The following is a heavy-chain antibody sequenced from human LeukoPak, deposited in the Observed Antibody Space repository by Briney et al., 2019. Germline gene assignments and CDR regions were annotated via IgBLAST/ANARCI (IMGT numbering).Heavy chain of an antibody. CDR3: ARGGGYCSGGSCYGWFDP. CDR1: GGSISSYY. J-gene: IGHJ5*02. V-gene: IGHV4-59*01. CDR2: IYYSGST. D-gene: IGHD2-15*01. Sequence: SETLSLTCTVSGGSISSYYWSWIRQPPGKGLEWIGYIYYSGSTNYNPSLKRRVTISVDTSKNQFSLKLSSVTAADTAVYYCARGGGYCSGGSCYGWFDPWGQGTLVTVSS.